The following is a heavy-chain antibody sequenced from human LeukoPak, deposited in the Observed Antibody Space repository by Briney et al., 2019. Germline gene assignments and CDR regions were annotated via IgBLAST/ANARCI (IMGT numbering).Heavy chain of an antibody. D-gene: IGHD1-14*01. Sequence: PSETLSLTCSVSGVSITSSTYYWVWIRQPPGKGLEWIGNVYSSGGSRYNPSLQSRVSFSVDTSNNQFSLKLISVTAADTAVYYCARRSRGGGEPYYYYYMDVWGKGTTATVSS. CDR1: GVSITSSTYY. J-gene: IGHJ6*03. CDR3: ARRSRGGGEPYYYYYMDV. V-gene: IGHV4-39*01. CDR2: VYSSGGS.